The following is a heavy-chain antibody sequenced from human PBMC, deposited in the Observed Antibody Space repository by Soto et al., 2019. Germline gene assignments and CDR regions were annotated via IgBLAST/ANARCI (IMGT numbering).Heavy chain of an antibody. J-gene: IGHJ5*02. Sequence: SGTLLLTCTVSGGSISSGGYYWSWIRQHPGKGLEWIGYIYYSGSTYYNPSLKSRVTISVDTSKNQFSLKLSSVTAADTAVYNCARAAHYSSPFRWFDPWGQGTLVTVSS. CDR1: GGSISSGGYY. D-gene: IGHD6-13*01. CDR3: ARAAHYSSPFRWFDP. V-gene: IGHV4-31*03. CDR2: IYYSGST.